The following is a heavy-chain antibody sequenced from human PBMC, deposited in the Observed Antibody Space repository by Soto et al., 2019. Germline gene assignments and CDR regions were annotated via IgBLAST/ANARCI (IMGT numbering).Heavy chain of an antibody. CDR3: ARGAYGSSTSCYVPFDY. Sequence: EVQLVESGGGLVQPGGSLRLSCAASGFTFSDHYMDWVRQAPGKGLECVGRTRNKANSYTTEYAASVKGRFTISRDDSKNSRYLQRNSLTTDDTAVYYCARGAYGSSTSCYVPFDYGGHRTLVTVSA. V-gene: IGHV3-72*01. CDR1: GFTFSDHY. J-gene: IGHJ4*01. CDR2: TRNKANSYTT. D-gene: IGHD2-2*01.